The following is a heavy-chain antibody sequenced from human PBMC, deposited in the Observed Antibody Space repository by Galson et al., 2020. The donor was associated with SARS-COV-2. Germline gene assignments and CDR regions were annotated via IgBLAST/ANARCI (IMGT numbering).Heavy chain of an antibody. D-gene: IGHD2-2*01. CDR2: IKSKTDGGTT. V-gene: IGHV3-15*01. CDR1: GFTFSNAW. J-gene: IGHJ6*02. Sequence: GGSLRLSCAASGFTFSNAWMSWVRQAPGKGLEWVGRIKSKTDGGTTDYAAPVKGRFTISRDDSKNTLYLQMNSLKTEDTAVYYCTTDLGSVVPAAMYYYYYGMDVWGQGTTVTVSS. CDR3: TTDLGSVVPAAMYYYYYGMDV.